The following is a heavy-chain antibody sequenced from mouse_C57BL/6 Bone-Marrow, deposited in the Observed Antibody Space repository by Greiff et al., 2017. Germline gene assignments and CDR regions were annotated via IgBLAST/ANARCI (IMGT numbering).Heavy chain of an antibody. CDR2: ISDGGSYT. V-gene: IGHV5-4*01. Sequence: EVQGVESGGGLVKPGGSLKLSCAASGFTFSSYAMSWVRQPPEKRLEWVATISDGGSYTSYPDNVNGRYTISIDNAKTTLYLQLSHLTFEATAMYYCARSLVYYGSSPRAMDDWGQGTSGTVSS. CDR3: ARSLVYYGSSPRAMDD. D-gene: IGHD1-1*01. CDR1: GFTFSSYA. J-gene: IGHJ4*01.